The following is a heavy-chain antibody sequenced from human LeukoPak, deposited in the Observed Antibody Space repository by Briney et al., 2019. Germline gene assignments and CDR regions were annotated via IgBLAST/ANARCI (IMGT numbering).Heavy chain of an antibody. CDR1: GGSISSHY. J-gene: IGHJ4*02. CDR2: IYYSGST. Sequence: SETLSLTCTVSGGSISSHYWSWIRQPPGKGLEWIGYIYYSGSTNYNPSLKSRVTISVDTSKNQFSLKLSSVTAADTAVYYCASRAVFSGGSSNGFDYWGQGTLVTVSS. D-gene: IGHD2-15*01. V-gene: IGHV4-59*11. CDR3: ASRAVFSGGSSNGFDY.